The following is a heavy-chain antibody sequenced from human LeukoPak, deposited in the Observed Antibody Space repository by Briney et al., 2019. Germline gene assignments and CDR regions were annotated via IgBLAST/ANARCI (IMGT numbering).Heavy chain of an antibody. V-gene: IGHV5-51*01. D-gene: IGHD2-8*01. CDR3: ARLGYCTTSRCQGVDS. J-gene: IGHJ4*02. CDR2: IYPGDSDT. Sequence: GESLKISCKGSGYSFTSYWIGWVRQMPGKGLEWMGIIYPGDSDTRYSPSFQGQVTISADKSISTAYLQWSSLKASDTAIYYCARLGYCTTSRCQGVDSWGQGTLVTVSS. CDR1: GYSFTSYW.